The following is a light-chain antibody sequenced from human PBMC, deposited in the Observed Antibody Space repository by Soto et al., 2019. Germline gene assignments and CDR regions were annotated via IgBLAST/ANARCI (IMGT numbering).Light chain of an antibody. CDR2: GAS. J-gene: IGKJ1*01. CDR1: QSVSNY. CDR3: QQYGSSPGT. V-gene: IGKV3-20*01. Sequence: EIVLTQSPGTLSLSPGERATLSCRASQSVSNYLAWYQQKPGQAPRLLIYGASRRATGIPDRFSGSGTGTDIRHTISRLEPEEFAVYYCQQYGSSPGTFGQGTKGEIK.